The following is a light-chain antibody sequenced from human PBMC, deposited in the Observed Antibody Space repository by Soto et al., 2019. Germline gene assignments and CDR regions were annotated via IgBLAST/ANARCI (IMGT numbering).Light chain of an antibody. Sequence: QSVLTQPASVSGSPGQSITISCTGTSSDVCGYNSVSWYQHHPGKAPKLMIYDVSNRPSGVSNRFSGSKSGNTASLTFSGLQAEDEADYYCSSYTSSSTLGFGTGTKVTVL. J-gene: IGLJ1*01. V-gene: IGLV2-14*03. CDR1: SSDVCGYNS. CDR2: DVS. CDR3: SSYTSSSTLG.